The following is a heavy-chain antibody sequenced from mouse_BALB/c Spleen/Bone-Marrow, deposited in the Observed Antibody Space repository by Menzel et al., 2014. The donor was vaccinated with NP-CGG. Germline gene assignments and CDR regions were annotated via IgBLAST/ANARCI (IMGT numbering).Heavy chain of an antibody. D-gene: IGHD2-1*01. V-gene: IGHV1-9*01. J-gene: IGHJ1*01. CDR2: ILPGCASN. CDR1: GHTFCAYR. Sequence: QGQLQQSAAVRFKPGAPVKISCKATGHTFCAYRIVGVKQRPGHGLGWIGEILPGCASNKYNEKPKGKVTFIADTSYNTAGLQLSSLPSEDSAVYYCARRYGKGWYFDVWGAGTTVTVSS. CDR3: ARRYGKGWYFDV.